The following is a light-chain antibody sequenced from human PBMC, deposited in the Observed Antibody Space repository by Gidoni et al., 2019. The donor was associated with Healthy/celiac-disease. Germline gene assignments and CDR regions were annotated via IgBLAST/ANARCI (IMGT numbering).Light chain of an antibody. CDR3: QQYNNWPPLT. CDR1: QSVSRN. V-gene: IGKV3-15*01. J-gene: IGKJ4*01. Sequence: EIVMTQTPATLSVSPGERATLSCRASQSVSRNLAWYQQKPGQSPRLLIYGASTRATGIPARFSGSGSWTEFTLTISSLQSEDFAVYYCQQYNNWPPLTFGGXTKVEIK. CDR2: GAS.